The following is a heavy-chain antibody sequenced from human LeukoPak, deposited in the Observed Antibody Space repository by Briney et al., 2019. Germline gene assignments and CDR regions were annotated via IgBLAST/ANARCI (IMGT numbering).Heavy chain of an antibody. V-gene: IGHV4-39*01. CDR2: MYYSGNT. J-gene: IGHJ4*02. CDR3: ARTLGWASSRYPFDG. D-gene: IGHD3-16*02. CDR1: GGSISSSNYY. Sequence: SETLSLTCTVSGGSISSSNYYWGWIRQPPGKGLEWIGSMYYSGNTDYNPSLKSRVTISVDTSKNQFSLKVNSVTASDTAVYYCARTLGWASSRYPFDGWGQGTLVTVSS.